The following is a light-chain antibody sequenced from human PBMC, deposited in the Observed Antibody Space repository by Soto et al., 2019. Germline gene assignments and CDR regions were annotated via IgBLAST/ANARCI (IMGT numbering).Light chain of an antibody. V-gene: IGLV2-14*03. CDR3: SSYTSSSTLYV. Sequence: QSALTQPASVSGSPGQSITISCTGTSSDVGGYNYVSWYQQHPGKAPKLMIYDVSNRPSGVSYRFSGSKSGNTASLTISGLQAEDEDDYYCSSYTSSSTLYVFGTGTKLTVL. CDR1: SSDVGGYNY. J-gene: IGLJ1*01. CDR2: DVS.